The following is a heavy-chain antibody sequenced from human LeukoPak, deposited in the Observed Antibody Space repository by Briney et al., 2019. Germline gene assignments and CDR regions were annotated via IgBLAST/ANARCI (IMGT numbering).Heavy chain of an antibody. CDR3: AKDVGKWESLHFFDY. CDR1: GFTFSSYG. D-gene: IGHD1-26*01. CDR2: IWDDGGTK. J-gene: IGHJ4*02. Sequence: GGSLRLSCVVSGFTFSSYGMHWVRQAPGKGLEWVAVIWDDGGTKYYSDSVKGRFTISRDNSRNTLYLQMNSLRGDDTAVYYCAKDVGKWESLHFFDYWGQGTLVTVSS. V-gene: IGHV3-33*03.